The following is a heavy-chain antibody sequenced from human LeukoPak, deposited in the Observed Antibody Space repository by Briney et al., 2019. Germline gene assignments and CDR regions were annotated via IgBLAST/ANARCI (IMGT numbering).Heavy chain of an antibody. Sequence: GGSLRLSCAASGFTFSSYGMNWVRQAPGKGLEWVSAILASGGSTYYADSVKGRFTISRDNSKNTLYLQMNSLRPEDTAVYYCARTSQTFDYWGQGTLVTVSS. D-gene: IGHD1-14*01. J-gene: IGHJ4*02. CDR2: ILASGGST. CDR1: GFTFSSYG. V-gene: IGHV3-23*01. CDR3: ARTSQTFDY.